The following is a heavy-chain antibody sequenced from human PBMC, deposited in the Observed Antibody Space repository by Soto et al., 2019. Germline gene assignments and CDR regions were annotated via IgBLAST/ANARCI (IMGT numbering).Heavy chain of an antibody. Sequence: SETLSLTCPVSGGSFSITNYYWGWIRQPPGKGLEWIGSVYYSGITYYNPSLKSRVTISVDTSKKQFSLDLSSVTAADTAVYYCVSQVPGIANYFDYWGQGALVTVSS. CDR1: GGSFSITNYY. CDR2: VYYSGIT. D-gene: IGHD2-21*01. J-gene: IGHJ4*02. CDR3: VSQVPGIANYFDY. V-gene: IGHV4-39*01.